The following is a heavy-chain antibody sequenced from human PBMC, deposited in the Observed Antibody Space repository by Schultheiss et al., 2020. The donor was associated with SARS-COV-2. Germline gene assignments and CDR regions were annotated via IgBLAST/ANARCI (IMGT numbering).Heavy chain of an antibody. J-gene: IGHJ5*02. D-gene: IGHD1-1*01. CDR2: ISGSGGST. V-gene: IGHV3-23*01. CDR1: GFTFSSYA. CDR3: ARLQLERLWFDP. Sequence: VGSLRLSFAASGFTFSSYAMSWVRQAPGKGLEWVSAISGSGGSTYYADSVKGRFTISRDNSKNTLYLQMNSLRAEDTAIYYCARLQLERLWFDPWGQGTLVTVSS.